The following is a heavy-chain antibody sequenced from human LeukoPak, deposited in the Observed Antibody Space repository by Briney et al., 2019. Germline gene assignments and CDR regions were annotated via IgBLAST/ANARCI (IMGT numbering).Heavy chain of an antibody. CDR3: ARGGRSYCSSTSCYFNNWFDP. CDR1: GGIFRSYS. V-gene: IGHV1-69*13. Sequence: SVKVSCKSCGGIFRSYSLSGVRQAPGRGVEWMDGILPIFCTANYAQKFQGRVKITADESTSTAYMELSSLRSEDTAVYYCARGGRSYCSSTSCYFNNWFDPWGQGTLVTVSS. CDR2: ILPIFCTA. J-gene: IGHJ5*02. D-gene: IGHD2-2*01.